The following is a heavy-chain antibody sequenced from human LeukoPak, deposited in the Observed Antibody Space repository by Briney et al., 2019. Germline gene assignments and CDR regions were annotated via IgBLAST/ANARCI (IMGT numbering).Heavy chain of an antibody. CDR1: GFTFSYAW. CDR2: IYNVGNT. D-gene: IGHD1-1*01. Sequence: RPGGSLRLSCAASGFTFSYAWMSWVRQAPGKGLEWVSVIYNVGNTYYADSVKGRFTISRDNSKNTVYLQMNSLRAEDTAVYYCARALASPRWNFDLWGQGTLVTVSS. J-gene: IGHJ4*02. CDR3: ARALASPRWNFDL. V-gene: IGHV3-53*01.